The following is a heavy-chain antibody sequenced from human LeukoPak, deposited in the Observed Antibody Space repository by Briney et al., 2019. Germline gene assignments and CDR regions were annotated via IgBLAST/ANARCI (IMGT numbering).Heavy chain of an antibody. V-gene: IGHV4-39*01. CDR3: ARGGVLLWFGELLYPPHFDY. CDR2: IYYSGST. J-gene: IGHJ4*02. Sequence: PSETLSLTCTVSGGSISSSSYYWGWIRQPPGKGLEWIGSIYYSGSTYYNPSLKSRVTISVDTSKNQFSLKLSSVTAADTAVYYCARGGVLLWFGELLYPPHFDYWGQGTLVTVSS. D-gene: IGHD3-10*01. CDR1: GGSISSSSYY.